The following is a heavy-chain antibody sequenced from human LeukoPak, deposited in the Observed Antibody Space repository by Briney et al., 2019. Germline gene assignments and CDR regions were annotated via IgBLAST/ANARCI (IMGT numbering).Heavy chain of an antibody. Sequence: ASVKVSCKASGGTFSDYALNWVRQAPGQGLEWMGVFIPILGTANSTQKFQDRVTITADISTNTVYMELSSLRSEDTAVYYCARDPYSGSYGAYYYYYMDVWGKGTTVTISS. CDR3: ARDPYSGSYGAYYYYYMDV. D-gene: IGHD1-26*01. J-gene: IGHJ6*03. V-gene: IGHV1-69*10. CDR2: FIPILGTA. CDR1: GGTFSDYA.